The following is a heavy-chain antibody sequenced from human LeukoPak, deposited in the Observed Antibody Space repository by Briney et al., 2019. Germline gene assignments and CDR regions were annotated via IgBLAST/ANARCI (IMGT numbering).Heavy chain of an antibody. CDR3: ARARVSSGWYGFFDY. Sequence: GGSLRLSCAASGFTVSSNYMSWVRQAPGKGLEWVSVIYSGGSTYYAASVKGRFTISRDNSKNTLYLQMNSLRAEDTAVYYCARARVSSGWYGFFDYWGQGALVTVSS. J-gene: IGHJ4*02. CDR2: IYSGGST. V-gene: IGHV3-53*01. D-gene: IGHD6-19*01. CDR1: GFTVSSNY.